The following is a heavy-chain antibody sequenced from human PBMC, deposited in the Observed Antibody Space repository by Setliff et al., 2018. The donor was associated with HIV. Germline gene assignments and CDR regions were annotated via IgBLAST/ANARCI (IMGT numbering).Heavy chain of an antibody. V-gene: IGHV3-23*01. CDR1: GFTFSSYA. Sequence: LRLSCAASGFTFSSYAMSWVRQAPGKGLEWVTTISGSGGAIHYADSVKGRFTISRDNSKNTVHLQMNSLRAEDTAVYYCASASGDYEPYQYWGQGTLVTVSS. D-gene: IGHD4-17*01. J-gene: IGHJ1*01. CDR3: ASASGDYEPYQY. CDR2: ISGSGGAI.